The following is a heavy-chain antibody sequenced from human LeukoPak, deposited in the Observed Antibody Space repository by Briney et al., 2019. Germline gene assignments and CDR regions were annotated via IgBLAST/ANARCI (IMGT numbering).Heavy chain of an antibody. V-gene: IGHV3-48*04. Sequence: PGGSLRLSCAASGFTFSSYSMASVRHAPGEGLEWVSYISIRSSTIYYADSVKGRFTISRDNAKTSLYLQMNSLRAEDTAVYYCAELGITMIGGVWGKGTTVTISS. CDR3: AELGITMIGGV. J-gene: IGHJ6*04. CDR1: GFTFSSYS. CDR2: ISIRSSTI. D-gene: IGHD3-10*02.